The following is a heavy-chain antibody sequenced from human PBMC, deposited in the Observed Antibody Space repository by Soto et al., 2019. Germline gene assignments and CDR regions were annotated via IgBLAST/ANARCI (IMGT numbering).Heavy chain of an antibody. V-gene: IGHV3-21*01. CDR1: GFTFSSYS. D-gene: IGHD2-2*02. CDR2: MSSSSSYI. J-gene: IGHJ6*02. CDR3: AKQNTPSCMDV. Sequence: EVQLVESGGGLVKPGGSLRLSCAASGFTFSSYSMNWVRQAPGKGLEWVSSMSSSSSYIYYADSVKGRFTISRDNAKNSLDLQMNSLRAEDTAVYYCAKQNTPSCMDVWGQGTTVTVSS.